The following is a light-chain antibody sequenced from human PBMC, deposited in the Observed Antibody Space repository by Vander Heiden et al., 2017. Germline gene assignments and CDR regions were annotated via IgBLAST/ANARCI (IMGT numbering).Light chain of an antibody. J-gene: IGLJ3*02. Sequence: SYVLAQPPSVSVAPGQTAMITCGGNSIGTKSVHWYQQKPGQAPVLVIYYDYDRPSGIPERFSGSNSGNTATLTISRVEAGDEADYYCQVWGNTSDHWEFGGGTKLAVL. CDR3: QVWGNTSDHWE. V-gene: IGLV3-21*04. CDR1: SIGTKS. CDR2: YDY.